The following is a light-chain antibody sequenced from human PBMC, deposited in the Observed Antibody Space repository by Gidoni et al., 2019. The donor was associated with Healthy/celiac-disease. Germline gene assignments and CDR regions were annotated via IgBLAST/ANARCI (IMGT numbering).Light chain of an antibody. CDR1: QSVLYRSNNKNY. CDR3: QQYYSTGRT. V-gene: IGKV4-1*01. CDR2: WAS. J-gene: IGKJ1*01. Sequence: DIVVTQSPASLAVSLGERATINCKSSQSVLYRSNNKNYLAWYQQKPGQPPKLLIYWASTRESGVPDRFSGSGSGTDFTLTISSLQAEDVAVYYCQQYYSTGRTFGQGTKVEIK.